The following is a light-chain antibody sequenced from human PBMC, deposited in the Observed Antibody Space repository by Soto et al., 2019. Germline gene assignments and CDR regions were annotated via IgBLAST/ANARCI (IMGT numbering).Light chain of an antibody. J-gene: IGLJ7*01. CDR3: QTRGTGIAV. CDR2: LNSDGSH. V-gene: IGLV4-69*01. CDR1: SGYSSYA. Sequence: QPVLTQSPSASASLGASVKLTCTLSSGYSSYAIAWHQQQPEKGPRYLMKLNSDGSHSKGDGIPDRFSGSSSGAERYLTISSLQSEDEADYYCQTRGTGIAVFGGGTQLTVL.